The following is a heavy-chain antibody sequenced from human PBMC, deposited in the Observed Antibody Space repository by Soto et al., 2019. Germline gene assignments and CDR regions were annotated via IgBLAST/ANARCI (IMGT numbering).Heavy chain of an antibody. CDR3: ARGGLLRYFDWSPGYYYYGMDV. CDR2: INHSGST. J-gene: IGHJ6*02. V-gene: IGHV4-34*01. Sequence: KPSETLSLTCAVYGGSFSGYYWSWIRQPPGKGLEWIGEINHSGSTNYNPSLKSRVTISVDTSKNQFSLKLSSVTAADTAVYYCARGGLLRYFDWSPGYYYYGMDVWGQGTTVTSP. D-gene: IGHD3-9*01. CDR1: GGSFSGYY.